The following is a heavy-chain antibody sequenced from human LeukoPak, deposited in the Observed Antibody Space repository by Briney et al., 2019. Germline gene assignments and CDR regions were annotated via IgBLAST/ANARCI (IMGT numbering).Heavy chain of an antibody. CDR3: ARSVRDSSGYYYGTLAYYFDY. J-gene: IGHJ4*02. CDR1: GGSISSYY. V-gene: IGHV4-34*01. Sequence: SETLSLTCTVSGGSISSYYWSWIRQPPGKGLEWIGGINHSGSTNYNPSLKSRVTISVDTSKNQFSLKLSSVTAADTAVYYCARSVRDSSGYYYGTLAYYFDYWGQGTLVTVSS. D-gene: IGHD3-22*01. CDR2: INHSGST.